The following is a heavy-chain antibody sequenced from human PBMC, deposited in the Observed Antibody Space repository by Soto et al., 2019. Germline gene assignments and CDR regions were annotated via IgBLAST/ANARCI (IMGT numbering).Heavy chain of an antibody. CDR1: GFTFSSYS. J-gene: IGHJ6*03. CDR2: ISSSSSTI. D-gene: IGHD2-2*02. Sequence: EVQLVESGGGLVQPGGSLRLSCAASGFTFSSYSMNWVRQAPGKGLEWVSYISSSSSTIYYADSVKGRFTISRDNAKNSLYLQMNSLRAEDTAVYYCARDLVVPAAIGYYYYYIDVWGKGTTVTVSS. CDR3: ARDLVVPAAIGYYYYYIDV. V-gene: IGHV3-48*01.